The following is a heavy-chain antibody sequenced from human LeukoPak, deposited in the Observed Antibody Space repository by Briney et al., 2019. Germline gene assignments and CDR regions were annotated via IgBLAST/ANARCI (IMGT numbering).Heavy chain of an antibody. CDR2: IYTSGST. V-gene: IGHV4-61*02. J-gene: IGHJ4*02. Sequence: SETLSLTCTVSGGSISSGSYYWSWIRQPAGKGVEWTGRIYTSGSTNYNPSLKSRVTISVDTSKNQFSLKLSSVTAADTAVYYCARGVVVPAAIPFTYFDYWGQGTLVTVSS. CDR1: GGSISSGSYY. D-gene: IGHD2-2*02. CDR3: ARGVVVPAAIPFTYFDY.